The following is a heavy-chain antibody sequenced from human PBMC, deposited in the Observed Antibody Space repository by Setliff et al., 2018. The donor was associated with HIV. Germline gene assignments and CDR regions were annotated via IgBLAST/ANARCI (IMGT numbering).Heavy chain of an antibody. Sequence: PSETLSLTCTVSGGSITSSTYYWGWIRQPPGKGLEWIGTVHYTGNTYHNPSLKSRVTISVEVSKNQISLKLTAVTAADSAVYYCAREGDGIDFWGQGTLVTVYS. CDR1: GGSITSSTYY. CDR2: VHYTGNT. J-gene: IGHJ4*02. CDR3: AREGDGIDF. V-gene: IGHV4-39*02. D-gene: IGHD2-21*02.